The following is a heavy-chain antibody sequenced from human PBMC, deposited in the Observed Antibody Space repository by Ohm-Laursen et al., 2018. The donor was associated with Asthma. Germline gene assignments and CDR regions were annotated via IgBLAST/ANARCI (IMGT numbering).Heavy chain of an antibody. V-gene: IGHV3-23*01. CDR3: ARDVMEWYLPAFDF. J-gene: IGHJ4*02. Sequence: SLRLSCTASGFTFSSYAMSWVRQAPGKGLEWVSAISGSGGGTYYADSVKGRFTLSRDNSKNTLYLQMNSLRPDDTAVYYCARDVMEWYLPAFDFWGQGTLVTVSS. CDR2: ISGSGGGT. D-gene: IGHD3-3*01. CDR1: GFTFSSYA.